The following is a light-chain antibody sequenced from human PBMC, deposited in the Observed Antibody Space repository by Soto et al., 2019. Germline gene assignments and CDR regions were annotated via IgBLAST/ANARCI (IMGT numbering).Light chain of an antibody. CDR1: QVISSW. V-gene: IGKV1D-12*01. CDR2: AAS. Sequence: DIQMTQSPSSVSASVGGRVTITCRASQVISSWLAWYQQKPGKAPKLLIYAASSLQSGVPPRFSGSGSGTDFTLTISSLQPEDFETYYCQQANTFPYTFAQGTQVDIK. CDR3: QQANTFPYT. J-gene: IGKJ2*01.